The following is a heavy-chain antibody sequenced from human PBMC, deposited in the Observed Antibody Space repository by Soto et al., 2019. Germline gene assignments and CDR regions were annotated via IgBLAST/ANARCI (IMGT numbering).Heavy chain of an antibody. V-gene: IGHV3-23*01. CDR3: AIDAVYNDGLWLPDY. D-gene: IGHD1-1*01. CDR1: GFTLSRNA. CDR2: IIGTGTP. J-gene: IGHJ4*02. Sequence: EVQLLESGGDLVQPGGSLRLSCAASGFTLSRNAMMWVRQAPGKGLEWVSGIIGTGTPYHADSVKGRFTISKDNSKNTWYLQMNSLRAEDTAVYYCAIDAVYNDGLWLPDYWCPGTLVTVSS.